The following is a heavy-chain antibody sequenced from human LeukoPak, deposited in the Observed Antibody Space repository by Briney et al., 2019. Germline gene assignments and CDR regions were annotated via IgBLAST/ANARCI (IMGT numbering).Heavy chain of an antibody. D-gene: IGHD5-24*01. CDR2: ISSSGSTI. Sequence: GGSLRLSCAASGLSFSGAWMTWVRQPPGRGLEWVSYISSSGSTIYYADSVKGRFTISRDNAKNSLYLQMNSLRAEDTAVYYCARGRKRWLQIPYFDYWGQGTLVTVSS. V-gene: IGHV3-48*04. J-gene: IGHJ4*02. CDR1: GLSFSGAW. CDR3: ARGRKRWLQIPYFDY.